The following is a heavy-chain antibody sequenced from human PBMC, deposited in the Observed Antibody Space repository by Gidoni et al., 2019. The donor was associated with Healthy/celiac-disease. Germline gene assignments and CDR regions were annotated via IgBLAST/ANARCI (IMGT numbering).Heavy chain of an antibody. V-gene: IGHV4-39*01. CDR3: ARHGQSAVEIWYFDL. CDR2: IYYSGST. J-gene: IGHJ2*01. Sequence: QLQLQESGPGLVKPSETLSLTCTVSGGSISSSSYYWGWIRQPPGKGLEWIGSIYYSGSTYYNPSLKSRVTISVDTSKNQFSLKLSSVTAADTAVYYCARHGQSAVEIWYFDLWGRGTLVTVSS. CDR1: GGSISSSSYY.